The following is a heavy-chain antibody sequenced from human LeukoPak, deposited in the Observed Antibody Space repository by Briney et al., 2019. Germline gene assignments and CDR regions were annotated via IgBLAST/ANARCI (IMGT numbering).Heavy chain of an antibody. CDR3: AREDATVTRDAFDI. Sequence: GSLRLSCAASGFTFSSYAMHWVRQAPGKGLEWVAVISYDGSNKYYADSVKGRFTISRDNSKNTLYLQMNSLRAEDTAVYYCAREDATVTRDAFDIWGQGTMVTVSS. D-gene: IGHD4-17*01. CDR1: GFTFSSYA. CDR2: ISYDGSNK. V-gene: IGHV3-30-3*01. J-gene: IGHJ3*02.